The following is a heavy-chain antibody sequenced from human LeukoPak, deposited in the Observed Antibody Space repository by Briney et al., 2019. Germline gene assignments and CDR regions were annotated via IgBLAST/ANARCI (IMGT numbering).Heavy chain of an antibody. D-gene: IGHD5-24*01. CDR2: ISGSGGTT. J-gene: IGHJ4*02. CDR3: AKVQEMDTILPPFHY. CDR1: GFTFSNYD. Sequence: GGSLRLSCAASGFTFSNYDMSWVRQAPGKGLEWVSAISGSGGTTFYADSVKGRFTISRDNSKNTLYLQVNSPRAADTAIYYCAKVQEMDTILPPFHYWGQGTLVTVSS. V-gene: IGHV3-23*01.